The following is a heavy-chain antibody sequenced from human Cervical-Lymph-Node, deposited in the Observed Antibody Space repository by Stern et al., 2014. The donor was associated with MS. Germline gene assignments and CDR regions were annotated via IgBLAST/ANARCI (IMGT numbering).Heavy chain of an antibody. CDR3: ARGGDFDAFDI. CDR1: AYTFTGYY. V-gene: IGHV1-2*06. D-gene: IGHD2-21*02. CDR2: INPNSGGT. Sequence: VQLVQSGAEVNKPGASMNVSCKASAYTFTGYYIHWVRQAPGQGLEWMGRINPNSGGTSYAQSVQGRVTMTSDTSISTAYVELTRLTSDDTAVYYCARGGDFDAFDIWGQGTMVTVSS. J-gene: IGHJ3*02.